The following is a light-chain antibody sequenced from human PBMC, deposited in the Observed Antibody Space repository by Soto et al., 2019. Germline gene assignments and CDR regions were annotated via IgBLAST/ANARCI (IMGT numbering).Light chain of an antibody. V-gene: IGKV2-24*01. CDR1: QSLLPIDGNTS. Sequence: DIVMTQTPLSSPVTREQPAPISCKSSQSLLPIDGNTSLSWLHQRPGQPPRLLIYKVSHRLSGVPDRFSGSGAGTHFTLKISRVEAEDVGVYYCMQATQFPHYTFGQGTKLEIK. CDR3: MQATQFPHYT. J-gene: IGKJ2*01. CDR2: KVS.